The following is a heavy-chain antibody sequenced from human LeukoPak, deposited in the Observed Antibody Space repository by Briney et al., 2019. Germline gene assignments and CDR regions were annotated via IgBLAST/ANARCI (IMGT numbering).Heavy chain of an antibody. Sequence: GGSLRLSCAASGFTFSSYGMHWVRQAPGKGLEWVAGISYDGRSKEYVDSVRGRFTISRDNSKNTLYLQMNSLRAEDTAVYYCERGGFDTIGFDYWGQGTLVTVSS. D-gene: IGHD3-10*01. CDR3: ERGGFDTIGFDY. J-gene: IGHJ4*02. CDR2: ISYDGRSK. V-gene: IGHV3-30*03. CDR1: GFTFSSYG.